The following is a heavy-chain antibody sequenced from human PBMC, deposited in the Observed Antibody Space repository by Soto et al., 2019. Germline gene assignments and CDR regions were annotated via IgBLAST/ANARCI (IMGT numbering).Heavy chain of an antibody. CDR2: MTATGVSI. D-gene: IGHD6-13*01. V-gene: IGHV3-23*01. Sequence: EVQLLESGGGLVQPGGSLRLSCVASGFSFSGYAMSWVRQAPGKGLVWVSSMTATGVSIYYADSVRGRFTISRDNSKNTLYLQMSSLRAEDTATYYCAKDSIPYSSSYDREHWGRGALVTVSS. CDR1: GFSFSGYA. CDR3: AKDSIPYSSSYDREH. J-gene: IGHJ1*01.